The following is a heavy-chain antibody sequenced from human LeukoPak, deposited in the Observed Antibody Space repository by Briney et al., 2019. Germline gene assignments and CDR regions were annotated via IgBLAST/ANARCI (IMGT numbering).Heavy chain of an antibody. J-gene: IGHJ4*02. CDR1: GFTFSSYG. Sequence: GGSLRLSCAASGFTFSSYGMHWVRQAPGKGLEWVAVIWYDGSNKYCADSVKGRFTISRDNSKNTLYLQMDSLRGEDTAVYYCAKDFRIGYSAHFDYWGQGALVTVSS. D-gene: IGHD2-21*01. CDR3: AKDFRIGYSAHFDY. V-gene: IGHV3-33*06. CDR2: IWYDGSNK.